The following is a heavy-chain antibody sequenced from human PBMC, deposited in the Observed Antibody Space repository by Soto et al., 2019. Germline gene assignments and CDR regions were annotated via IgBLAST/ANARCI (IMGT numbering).Heavy chain of an antibody. J-gene: IGHJ6*02. CDR3: ARVADGMDV. CDR1: GGSMSSNW. CDR2: ISHVGST. V-gene: IGHV4-4*02. Sequence: PSETLSLTCVLSGGSMSSNWWRWVRQPPGKGLEWIGEISHVGSTNYNPSLKSRVTISVDKSKNQFSLNLNSVTAADTAVYYCARVADGMDVWGRGTTVTVS. D-gene: IGHD6-19*01.